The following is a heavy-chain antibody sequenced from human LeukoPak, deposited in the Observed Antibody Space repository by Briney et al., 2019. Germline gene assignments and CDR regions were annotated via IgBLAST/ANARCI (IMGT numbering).Heavy chain of an antibody. CDR1: GGSISSYY. V-gene: IGHV4-4*07. CDR2: IYTSGST. Sequence: SETLSLTCTVSGGSISSYYWSWIRQPAGKGLEWIGRIYTSGSTNYNPSLRSRVTMSVDTSKNQFSLNLSSVTAADTAVYYCARAKTYYYDSSGYGAFVIWCQGTMVTVSS. J-gene: IGHJ3*02. D-gene: IGHD3-22*01. CDR3: ARAKTYYYDSSGYGAFVI.